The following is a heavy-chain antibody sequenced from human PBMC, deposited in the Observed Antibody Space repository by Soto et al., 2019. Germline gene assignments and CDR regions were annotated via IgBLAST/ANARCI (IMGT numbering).Heavy chain of an antibody. V-gene: IGHV1-69*05. CDR2: IVPIFGTR. D-gene: IGHD3-22*01. J-gene: IGHJ6*02. Sequence: ASVKVSCKASGYTFTSYGISWVRQAPGQGLEWMGGIVPIFGTRNYAQKFQDRVTITTDESATTAHMELSNLRSEDTAVYYCARPYEGGYSSNHHYYYALDVWGQGTAVTVSS. CDR3: ARPYEGGYSSNHHYYYALDV. CDR1: GYTFTSYG.